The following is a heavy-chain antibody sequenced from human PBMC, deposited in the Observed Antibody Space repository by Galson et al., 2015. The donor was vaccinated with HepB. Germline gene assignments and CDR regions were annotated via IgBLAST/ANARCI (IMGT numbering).Heavy chain of an antibody. CDR1: GGTFSNYA. Sequence: SCKASGGTFSNYALNWVRQAPGPGLEWLGGIVPIYVTADYAQKFQGRVTITADESTKTVYMDLSGLRSEDTAVYYCARNTRLWGGDCSIYYYFFRDVWGEGNAVTVSS. J-gene: IGHJ6*03. V-gene: IGHV1-69*01. CDR2: IVPIYVTA. CDR3: ARNTRLWGGDCSIYYYFFRDV. D-gene: IGHD2-21*01.